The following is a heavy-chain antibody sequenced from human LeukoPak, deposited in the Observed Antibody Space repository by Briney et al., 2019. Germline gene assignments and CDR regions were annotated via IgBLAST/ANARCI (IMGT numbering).Heavy chain of an antibody. D-gene: IGHD4-11*01. CDR3: ARAFYSAYYFDY. Sequence: PSETLSLTCTVSGGSISSNYWSWIRQPAGKGLEWIGRIHTSGSTNYSPSLKSRVTISVDTSKNQFSLKVSSVTAADTAVYYCARAFYSAYYFDYWGQGTLVTVSS. CDR1: GGSISSNY. V-gene: IGHV4-4*07. CDR2: IHTSGST. J-gene: IGHJ4*02.